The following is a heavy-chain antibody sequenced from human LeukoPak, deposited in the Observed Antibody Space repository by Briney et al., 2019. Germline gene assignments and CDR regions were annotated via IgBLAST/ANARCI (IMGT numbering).Heavy chain of an antibody. Sequence: PGGSLRLSCAASGFTVSINYMSWVRQAPGKGLEWVSVIYSGGSTYYADSVKGRFTISRDNSKNTLYLQMNSLRAEDTAVYYCARDRLNGYYTAYYFDYWGQGTLVTVSS. V-gene: IGHV3-66*02. CDR3: ARDRLNGYYTAYYFDY. J-gene: IGHJ4*02. CDR1: GFTVSINY. CDR2: IYSGGST. D-gene: IGHD1-26*01.